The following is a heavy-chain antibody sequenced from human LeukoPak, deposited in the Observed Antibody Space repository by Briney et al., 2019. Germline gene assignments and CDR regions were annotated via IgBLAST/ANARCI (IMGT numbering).Heavy chain of an antibody. CDR1: GFTFSSST. J-gene: IGHJ6*03. CDR3: AREIASGITIFGVVIPAYMDV. V-gene: IGHV3-20*04. Sequence: GGSLRLSCAASGFTFSSSTMNWVRQAPGKGLEWVSGINWNGGSTGYADSVKGRFTISRDNAKNSLYLQMNSLRAEDTASYYCAREIASGITIFGVVIPAYMDVWGKGTTVTVSS. CDR2: INWNGGST. D-gene: IGHD3-3*01.